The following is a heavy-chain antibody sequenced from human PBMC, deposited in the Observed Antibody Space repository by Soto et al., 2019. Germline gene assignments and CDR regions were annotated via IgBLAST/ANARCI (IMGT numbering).Heavy chain of an antibody. J-gene: IGHJ4*02. D-gene: IGHD2-2*01. CDR1: GGSISSYY. V-gene: IGHV4-59*12. Sequence: LSLTCTVSGGSISSYYWSWIRQPPGKGLEWIGEINHSGSTKYNPSLKSRLTISVDTSKNQFSLKLSSVTAADTAVYYCAREEYLRYFDYWGQGTLVTVSS. CDR2: INHSGST. CDR3: AREEYLRYFDY.